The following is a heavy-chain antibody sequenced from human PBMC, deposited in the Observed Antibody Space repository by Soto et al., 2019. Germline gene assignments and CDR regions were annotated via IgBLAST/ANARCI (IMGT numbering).Heavy chain of an antibody. CDR2: IHASGNT. D-gene: IGHD6-19*01. Sequence: SETLSLTCSVSGGSLNNFYWNWIRQTAGKGLEWIGRIHASGNTNYNPSLKSRATLSVDTSKNQFSLKVRSVTAADTAVYYCARSSHNESWFDPWGQGTLVTVSS. J-gene: IGHJ5*02. CDR3: ARSSHNESWFDP. V-gene: IGHV4-4*07. CDR1: GGSLNNFY.